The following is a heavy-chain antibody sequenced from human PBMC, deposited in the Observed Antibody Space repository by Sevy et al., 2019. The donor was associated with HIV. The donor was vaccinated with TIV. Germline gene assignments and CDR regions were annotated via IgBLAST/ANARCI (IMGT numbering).Heavy chain of an antibody. D-gene: IGHD6-6*01. V-gene: IGHV1-2*02. CDR2: INPDMGGT. CDR3: ARAERPSIHFHF. J-gene: IGHJ4*02. Sequence: ASVKVSCKASGYTFTGYYIHWVRQAPGQGLEWMGWINPDMGGTNYAQNFQGRINMTRDTSITTTFMEMSRLVSDDTAVYYCARAERPSIHFHFWGQGTLVTVSS. CDR1: GYTFTGYY.